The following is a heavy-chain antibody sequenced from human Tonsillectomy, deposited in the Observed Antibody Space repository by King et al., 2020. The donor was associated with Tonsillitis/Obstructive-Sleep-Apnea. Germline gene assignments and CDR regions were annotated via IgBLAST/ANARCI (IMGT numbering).Heavy chain of an antibody. Sequence: VQLVESGAEVKKPGESLRISCKGSGYSFTSYWIDWVRQMPGKGLEWMGTIDPSDSYTNYSPSFQGHVTISADKSITTAYLQWSSLKASDTAMYYCARRYFDGHYHYYMDVWGKGTTVTVSS. V-gene: IGHV5-10-1*01. J-gene: IGHJ6*03. D-gene: IGHD3-9*01. CDR1: GYSFTSYW. CDR2: IDPSDSYT. CDR3: ARRYFDGHYHYYMDV.